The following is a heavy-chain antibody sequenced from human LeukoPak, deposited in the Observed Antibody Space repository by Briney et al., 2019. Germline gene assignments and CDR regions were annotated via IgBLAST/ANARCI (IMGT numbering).Heavy chain of an antibody. CDR1: GFPFSGYW. V-gene: IGHV3-74*01. D-gene: IGHD5-12*01. CDR3: ARSASGYDA. J-gene: IGHJ5*02. CDR2: IDDDGAGT. Sequence: GGSLRLSCAASGFPFSGYWMHWVRQAPGKGLVWVSRIDDDGAGTTYADSVKGRFTISRDNAKDTLYLQMNSLRVEDTAVYYCARSASGYDAWGQGTLVTVSS.